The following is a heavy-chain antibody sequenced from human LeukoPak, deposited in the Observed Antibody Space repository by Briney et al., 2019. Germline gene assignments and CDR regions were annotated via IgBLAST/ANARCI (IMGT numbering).Heavy chain of an antibody. Sequence: AESLQISCKGSGYSFTSYWIGWVRQMPGKGLEWMGIIYPGDSDTRYNPSSQGHVTISSDNNSSTPCQQRTSLMASDNAMYYCARQRRIPDCSSTSCYFPGQQEIDYWGQGTLVTVSS. CDR1: GYSFTSYW. D-gene: IGHD2-2*01. V-gene: IGHV5-51*01. CDR2: IYPGDSDT. CDR3: ARQRRIPDCSSTSCYFPGQQEIDY. J-gene: IGHJ4*02.